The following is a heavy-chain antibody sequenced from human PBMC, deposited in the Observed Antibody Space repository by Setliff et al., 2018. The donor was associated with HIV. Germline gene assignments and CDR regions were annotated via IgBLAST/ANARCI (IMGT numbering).Heavy chain of an antibody. Sequence: SETLSLTCSVSGYSVSSGYYWGWIRQPPGKGLEWIGSIYHSGITYYNSSLKSRVTISVDTSKNQFSLNLTSVTAADTAVYYCARLGYSGSLVGAFDIWGRGTMVTVAS. V-gene: IGHV4-38-2*01. CDR2: IYHSGIT. CDR3: ARLGYSGSLVGAFDI. CDR1: GYSVSSGYY. J-gene: IGHJ3*02. D-gene: IGHD1-26*01.